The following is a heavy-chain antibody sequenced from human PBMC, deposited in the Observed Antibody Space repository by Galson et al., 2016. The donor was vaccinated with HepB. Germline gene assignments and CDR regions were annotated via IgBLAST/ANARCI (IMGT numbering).Heavy chain of an antibody. CDR1: GFLFNYFA. CDR3: ARMYCSSSSCYFDS. J-gene: IGHJ4*02. D-gene: IGHD2-2*01. Sequence: SLRLSCATSGFLFNYFAMHWVRQAPGKGLEWVATIYSDGSTKYYADSVKGRFTISRDNSKSTLDLQMSSLKVEDTAVYYCARMYCSSSSCYFDSWGQGALVTVSS. CDR2: IYSDGSTK. V-gene: IGHV3-33*01.